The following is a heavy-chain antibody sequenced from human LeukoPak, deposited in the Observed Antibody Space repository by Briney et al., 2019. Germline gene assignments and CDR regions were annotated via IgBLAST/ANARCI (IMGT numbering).Heavy chain of an antibody. Sequence: GGSLRLSCTVSGFNVTTTPMTWVRQAPGQGLEWVSSIYSGGGTYYAEFVKGRFTISRDRSKNALHLQMNSLRVEDTAMFYCARLVYKWGQGTLVTVSS. CDR2: IYSGGGT. CDR1: GFNVTTTP. J-gene: IGHJ4*02. V-gene: IGHV3-53*01. CDR3: ARLVYK. D-gene: IGHD6-6*01.